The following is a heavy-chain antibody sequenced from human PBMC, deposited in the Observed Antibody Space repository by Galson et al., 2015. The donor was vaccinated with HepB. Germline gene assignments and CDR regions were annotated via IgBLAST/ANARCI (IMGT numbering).Heavy chain of an antibody. J-gene: IGHJ4*02. V-gene: IGHV4-59*02. Sequence: TLSLTCSVSGGSVSTYRWSWIRQPPGKGLQWIGYMYYGGTSNYNPSLKSRVSISVDTSQNPFSLKLTSVTAAATAVYYCATLAGSYSGLARVFDFWGQGSLVTAAS. CDR3: ATLAGSYSGLARVFDF. D-gene: IGHD5-12*01. CDR1: GGSVSTYR. CDR2: MYYGGTS.